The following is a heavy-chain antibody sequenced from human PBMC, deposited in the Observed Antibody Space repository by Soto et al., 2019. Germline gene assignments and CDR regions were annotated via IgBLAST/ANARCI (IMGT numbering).Heavy chain of an antibody. V-gene: IGHV3-9*01. Sequence: VQLVESGGGLVQPGRSLRLSCAASGFTFDDFAMHWVRQTPGKGLEWVSGVSWNSGSIAYADSVRGRFTISRDNGEKSLFLELNSLRAEDTALYFCAKGSWAGTRGHFDTWGQGTPVTVSS. CDR1: GFTFDDFA. J-gene: IGHJ4*02. CDR3: AKGSWAGTRGHFDT. CDR2: VSWNSGSI.